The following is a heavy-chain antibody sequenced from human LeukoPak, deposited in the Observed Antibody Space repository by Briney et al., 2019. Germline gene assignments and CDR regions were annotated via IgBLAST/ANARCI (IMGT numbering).Heavy chain of an antibody. J-gene: IGHJ4*02. Sequence: PGGSLRLSCAASGFTFNIYAMSWVRQAPGKGLQWVSAISNSGRNTYYADSVKGRITISRDNSKSTLYLQMNSLRAEDTATYYCVGQATHLSWGQGTLVTVSS. V-gene: IGHV3-23*01. D-gene: IGHD3-16*01. CDR3: VGQATHLS. CDR2: ISNSGRNT. CDR1: GFTFNIYA.